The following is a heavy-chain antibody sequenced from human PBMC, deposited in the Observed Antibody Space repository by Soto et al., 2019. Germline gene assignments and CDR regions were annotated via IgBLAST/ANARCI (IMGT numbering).Heavy chain of an antibody. D-gene: IGHD6-19*01. CDR1: GFTFNSYA. CDR3: AKARYSSDWYYFDY. J-gene: IGHJ4*02. Sequence: GASLRLSCAASGFTFNSYAMTWVRQAPGKGLEWVSSVSGSGGSKYYADSVKGRFTISRDNSKSTLYLQMDSLRAEDTAVYYCAKARYSSDWYYFDYWGQGTLVTVSS. CDR2: VSGSGGSK. V-gene: IGHV3-23*01.